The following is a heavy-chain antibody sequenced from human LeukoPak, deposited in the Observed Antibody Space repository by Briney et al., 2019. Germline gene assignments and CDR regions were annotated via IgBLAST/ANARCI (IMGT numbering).Heavy chain of an antibody. CDR3: ARGRLATRWFGP. CDR2: IIPIFGTA. J-gene: IGHJ5*02. V-gene: IGHV1-69*13. D-gene: IGHD6-19*01. CDR1: GCTFSSYA. Sequence: SVAVSCKASGCTFSSYAISLVRQAPGQGLEWMGGIIPIFGTANYAQKFQGRLTITADESTSTAYMELSSLRSEGTAVYYCARGRLATRWFGPWGQGTLVTVS.